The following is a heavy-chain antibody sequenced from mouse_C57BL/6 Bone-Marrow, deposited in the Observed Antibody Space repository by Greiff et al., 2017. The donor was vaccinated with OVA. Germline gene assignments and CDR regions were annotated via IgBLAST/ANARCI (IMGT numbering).Heavy chain of an antibody. CDR1: GYTFTSYW. Sequence: QVQLKQPGAELVKPGASVKLSCKASGYTFTSYWMHWVKQRPGRGLEWIGRIDPNSGGTKYNEKFKSKATLTVDKPSSTAYMPLSSLTSEDSAVYYCANYYYGPWFAYWGQGTLVTVSA. J-gene: IGHJ3*01. V-gene: IGHV1-72*01. D-gene: IGHD1-1*01. CDR3: ANYYYGPWFAY. CDR2: IDPNSGGT.